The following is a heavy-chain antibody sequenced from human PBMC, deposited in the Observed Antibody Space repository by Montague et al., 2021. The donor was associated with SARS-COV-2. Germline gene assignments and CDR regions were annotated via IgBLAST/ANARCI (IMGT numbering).Heavy chain of an antibody. CDR1: GTSFSGYY. D-gene: IGHD3-10*01. CDR3: ARLGDGVVPSPILGVGPYYSYYYIDV. CDR2: INHGGST. J-gene: IGHJ6*03. Sequence: SETLSLTCAVHGTSFSGYYWNWIRQPPGKGLEWIGEINHGGSTKYSPSLKSRVTISADTSKNQFSLKLTSVAAADTAVYYCARLGDGVVPSPILGVGPYYSYYYIDVWGQGTTVTVSS. V-gene: IGHV4-34*01.